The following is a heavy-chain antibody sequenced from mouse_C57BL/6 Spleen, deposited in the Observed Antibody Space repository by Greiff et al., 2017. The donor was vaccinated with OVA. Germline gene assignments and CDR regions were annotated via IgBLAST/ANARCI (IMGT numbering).Heavy chain of an antibody. Sequence: QVQLQQPGAELVMPGASVKLSCKASGYTFTSYWMHWVKQRPGQGLEWIGEIDPSDSYTNYNQKFKGKSTLTVDKSSSTVYMQLSSLTSEDSAVYYCAFYDYDGGFDYWGQGTTLTVSS. CDR3: AFYDYDGGFDY. J-gene: IGHJ2*01. D-gene: IGHD2-4*01. V-gene: IGHV1-69*01. CDR2: IDPSDSYT. CDR1: GYTFTSYW.